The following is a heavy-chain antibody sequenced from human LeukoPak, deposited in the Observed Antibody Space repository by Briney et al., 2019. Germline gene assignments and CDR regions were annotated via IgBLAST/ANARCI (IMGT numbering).Heavy chain of an antibody. CDR1: GFTFSEYY. V-gene: IGHV3-11*01. CDR2: INTSAGTI. CDR3: ARDAIDSSGFDFDY. D-gene: IGHD3-22*01. J-gene: IGHJ4*02. Sequence: PGESLRLSRAASGFTFSEYYMTWSRQAPRKRLWWISYINTSAGTIYYAYSVKGRFTISRDNAKNSVYLQMNSLRAEDTAVYYCARDAIDSSGFDFDYWGQGTLVTVSS.